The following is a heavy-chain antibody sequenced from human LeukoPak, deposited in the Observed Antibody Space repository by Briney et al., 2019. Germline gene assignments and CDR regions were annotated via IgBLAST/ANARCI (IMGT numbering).Heavy chain of an antibody. J-gene: IGHJ4*02. CDR2: IYYSGST. CDR1: GGSISSYY. Sequence: SETLSLTCTVSGGSISSYYRSWIRQPPGKGLEWIGYIYYSGSTNYNPSLKSRVTISVDTSKNQFSLKLSSVTAADTAVYYCARQLPDYGSGSYYNPWYFDYWGQGTLVTVSS. D-gene: IGHD3-10*01. CDR3: ARQLPDYGSGSYYNPWYFDY. V-gene: IGHV4-59*08.